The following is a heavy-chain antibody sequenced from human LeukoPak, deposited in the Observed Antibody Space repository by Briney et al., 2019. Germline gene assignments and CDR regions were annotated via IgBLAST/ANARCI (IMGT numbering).Heavy chain of an antibody. CDR1: GGSISSSSYY. CDR3: ARNRCSYRSGNYGVPNWFDP. Sequence: PSETLSLTCTVSGGSISSSSYYWGWIRQPPGKGLEWIGTIFYSGSTYYNPSLKNRVTISVDTSKNQFSLKLSSVTAADTAVYYCARNRCSYRSGNYGVPNWFDPWGQGTLVTVSS. D-gene: IGHD3-10*01. V-gene: IGHV4-39*01. CDR2: IFYSGST. J-gene: IGHJ5*02.